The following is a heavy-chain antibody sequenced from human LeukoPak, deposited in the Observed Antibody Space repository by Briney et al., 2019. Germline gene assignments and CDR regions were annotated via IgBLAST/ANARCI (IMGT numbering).Heavy chain of an antibody. CDR3: TSGSSSVGY. CDR1: GFTFSDYY. D-gene: IGHD6-6*01. V-gene: IGHV3-11*01. CDR2: TSPTGSDT. Sequence: PGGSLRLSCAASGFTFSDYYMSWIRQAPGKGLEWVSYTSPTGSDTYYAQSVKGRFTISRDNAKNSLSLHMNSLRAEDTAIYYCTSGSSSVGYWGQGTLVTVSS. J-gene: IGHJ4*02.